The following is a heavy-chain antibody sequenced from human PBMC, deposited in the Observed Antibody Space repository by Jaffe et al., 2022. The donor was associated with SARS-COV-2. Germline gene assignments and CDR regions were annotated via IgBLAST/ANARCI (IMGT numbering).Heavy chain of an antibody. CDR3: ARAGYDVSTGYPGALED. J-gene: IGHJ4*02. Sequence: QVQLQESGPGLVKPSETLSLTCTVSGGSISNYYWTWIRQPPGKGLEWIGNIYYSGGTNYNPSLKSRSTISVDTSKNQFSLRLSSVTAADAAVYYCARAGYDVSTGYPGALEDWGQGTLVTVSS. D-gene: IGHD3-9*01. CDR2: IYYSGGT. V-gene: IGHV4-59*01. CDR1: GGSISNYY.